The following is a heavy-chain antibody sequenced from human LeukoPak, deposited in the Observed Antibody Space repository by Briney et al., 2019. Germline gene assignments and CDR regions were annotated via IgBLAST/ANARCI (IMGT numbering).Heavy chain of an antibody. CDR3: AGGCTSCYSWDENYYYYMDV. V-gene: IGHV4-34*01. CDR1: GGSFSGYY. Sequence: SETLSLTCAVYGGSFSGYYWSWIRQPPGKGLEWIGEINHSGSTYYNPSLKSRLTISVDTSKNQFSLKLSSVTAADTAVYYCAGGCTSCYSWDENYYYYMDVWGKGTTVTVSS. J-gene: IGHJ6*03. CDR2: INHSGST. D-gene: IGHD2-2*02.